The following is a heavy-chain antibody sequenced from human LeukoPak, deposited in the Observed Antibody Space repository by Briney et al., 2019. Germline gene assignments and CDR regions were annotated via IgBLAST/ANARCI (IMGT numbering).Heavy chain of an antibody. J-gene: IGHJ6*04. CDR1: GGTFSSYA. D-gene: IGHD3-10*01. Sequence: SVKVSCKASGGTFSSYAISWVRQAPGQGLEWMGGIIPIFGTANYAQKFQGRVTITADESTSTAYMELSSLRPEDTAVYYCARGYYYGSGREDGMDVWGKGTTVTVSS. CDR3: ARGYYYGSGREDGMDV. V-gene: IGHV1-69*01. CDR2: IIPIFGTA.